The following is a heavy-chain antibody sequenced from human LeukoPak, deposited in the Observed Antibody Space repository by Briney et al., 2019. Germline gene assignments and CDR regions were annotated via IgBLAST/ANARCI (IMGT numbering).Heavy chain of an antibody. Sequence: PSETLSLTCTVSGGSISSGGYYWSWIRQHPGEGLEWIGYIYYSGSTYYNPSLKSRVTISVDTSKNQFSPKLSSVTAADTAVYYCARTYDSSGTLDYWGQGTLVTVSS. CDR2: IYYSGST. J-gene: IGHJ4*02. CDR3: ARTYDSSGTLDY. D-gene: IGHD3-22*01. V-gene: IGHV4-31*03. CDR1: GGSISSGGYY.